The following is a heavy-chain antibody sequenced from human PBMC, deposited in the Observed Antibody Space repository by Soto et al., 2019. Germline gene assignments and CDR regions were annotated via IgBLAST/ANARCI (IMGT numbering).Heavy chain of an antibody. CDR1: GGSINSGGFY. D-gene: IGHD3-10*01. V-gene: IGHV4-31*03. J-gene: IGHJ5*02. Sequence: PSETLSLTCTVSGGSINSGGFYWSWIRQHPGKGLEWIGYIYYTGNTYYNPSLKGRVTISLDTSKNRFSLKLSSVTAADTAVYFCARDTKFYYGSEHGWFDPWGQGTLVTVS. CDR3: ARDTKFYYGSEHGWFDP. CDR2: IYYTGNT.